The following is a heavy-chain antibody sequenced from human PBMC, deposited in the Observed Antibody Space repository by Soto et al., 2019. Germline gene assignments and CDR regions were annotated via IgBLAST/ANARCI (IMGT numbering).Heavy chain of an antibody. CDR3: ARVRDILYGFDP. Sequence: SETLSLTCTVSGGSISSGGYYWSWIRQHPGKGLEWIGYIYYSGSTYYNPSLKSRVTISVDTSKNQFSLKLSSVTAADTAVYYCARVRDILYGFDPWGQGTLVTVSS. J-gene: IGHJ5*02. CDR2: IYYSGST. D-gene: IGHD5-12*01. V-gene: IGHV4-31*03. CDR1: GGSISSGGYY.